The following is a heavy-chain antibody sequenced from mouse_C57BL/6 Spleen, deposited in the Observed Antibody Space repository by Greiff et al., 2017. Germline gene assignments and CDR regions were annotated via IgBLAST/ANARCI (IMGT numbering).Heavy chain of an antibody. Sequence: QVQLQQPGAELVMPGASVKLSCKASGYTFTSYWMHWVKQRPGQGLEWIGEIDPSDSYTNYNQKFKGKSTLTVDKSSSTAYMQLSSLTSEDSAVDYCARQLGHYYAMDYWGQGTSVTVSS. D-gene: IGHD4-1*01. CDR3: ARQLGHYYAMDY. CDR2: IDPSDSYT. CDR1: GYTFTSYW. V-gene: IGHV1-69*01. J-gene: IGHJ4*01.